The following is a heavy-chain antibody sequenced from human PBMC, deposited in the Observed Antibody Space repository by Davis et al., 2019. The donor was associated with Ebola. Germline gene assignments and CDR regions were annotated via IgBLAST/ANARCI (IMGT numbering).Heavy chain of an antibody. D-gene: IGHD1-26*01. J-gene: IGHJ4*02. CDR3: AKDKGMVGASYFDY. Sequence: GGSLRLSCAASGFTFSSYAMSWVRQAPGKGLEWVSAISGSGGSTYYADSVKGRFTISRDNSKNSLYLQMNSLRPEDTALYYCAKDKGMVGASYFDYWGQGTLVTVSS. CDR1: GFTFSSYA. V-gene: IGHV3-23*01. CDR2: ISGSGGST.